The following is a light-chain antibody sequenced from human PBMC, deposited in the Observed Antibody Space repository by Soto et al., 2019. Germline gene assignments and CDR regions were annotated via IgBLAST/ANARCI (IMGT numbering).Light chain of an antibody. CDR3: QQYGSSPRK. Sequence: EIVLTQSPVTLSLSPGERATLSCRSSQTVKSNYLAWYQHKPGQAPWLLIYGASNRAGGVPDRFSGSGSGTDFTLTISRLEPEDFAVYYCQQYGSSPRKFGQGTKVDIK. CDR2: GAS. V-gene: IGKV3-20*01. CDR1: QTVKSNY. J-gene: IGKJ1*01.